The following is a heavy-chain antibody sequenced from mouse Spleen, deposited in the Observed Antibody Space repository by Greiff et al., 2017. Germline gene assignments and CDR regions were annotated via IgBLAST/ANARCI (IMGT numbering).Heavy chain of an antibody. CDR2: ISYDGSN. J-gene: IGHJ2*01. V-gene: IGHV3-6*01. Sequence: EVKLEESGPGLVKPSQSLSLTCSVTGYSITSGYYWNWIRQFPGNKLEWMGYISYDGSNNYNPSLKNRISITRDTSKNQFFLKLNSVTTEDTATYYCASLYYYGSSYGRVYFDYWGQGTTLTVSS. CDR1: GYSITSGYY. D-gene: IGHD1-1*01. CDR3: ASLYYYGSSYGRVYFDY.